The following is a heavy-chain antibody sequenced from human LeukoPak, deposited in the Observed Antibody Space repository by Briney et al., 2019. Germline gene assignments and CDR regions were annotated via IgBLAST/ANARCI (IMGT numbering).Heavy chain of an antibody. CDR2: IYYGGGN. D-gene: IGHD5-24*01. Sequence: SDTLSLIYTLSGRSMGPLYWCWIGQPPGKGLECFVSIYYGGGNNYNPPLKTRVTISVDTSKNEFSLELSSVTAADAAVYYCAFNSKKHNFDIWGQGTMVTVSS. CDR1: GRSMGPLY. J-gene: IGHJ3*02. CDR3: AFNSKKHNFDI. V-gene: IGHV4-59*08.